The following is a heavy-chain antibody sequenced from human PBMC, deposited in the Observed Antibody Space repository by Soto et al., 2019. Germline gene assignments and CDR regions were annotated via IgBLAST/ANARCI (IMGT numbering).Heavy chain of an antibody. CDR1: GGSFSGYY. CDR3: ARRYGAAFDY. D-gene: IGHD2-15*01. CDR2: IYYSGNT. J-gene: IGHJ4*02. Sequence: SETLSLTCAVYGGSFSGYYWSWIRQPPGRGLEWIGYIYYSGNTNYNPSLKSRVIISVDTSKNQFSLKLSSVTAADTAVYYCARRYGAAFDYWGQGTLVTVSS. V-gene: IGHV4-59*01.